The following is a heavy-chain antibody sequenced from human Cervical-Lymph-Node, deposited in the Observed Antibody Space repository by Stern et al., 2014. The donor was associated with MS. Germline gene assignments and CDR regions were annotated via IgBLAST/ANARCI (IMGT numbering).Heavy chain of an antibody. CDR1: GFTFSSYS. CDR2: ISSSSSHI. D-gene: IGHD5-24*01. CDR3: ARGRWLQERTDY. Sequence: VQLVQSGGGLVKPGGSLRLSCAASGFTFSSYSMNWVRQGPGKGLEWVSSISSSSSHIYYADSVKGRFTISRDNAKNSLYLQMNSLRAEDTAVYYCARGRWLQERTDYWGQGTLVTVSS. J-gene: IGHJ4*02. V-gene: IGHV3-21*02.